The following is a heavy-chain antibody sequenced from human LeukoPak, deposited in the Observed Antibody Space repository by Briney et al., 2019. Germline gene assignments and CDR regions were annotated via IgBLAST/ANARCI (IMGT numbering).Heavy chain of an antibody. J-gene: IGHJ6*02. D-gene: IGHD2-2*01. CDR1: GGTFSSYA. CDR2: IIPIFGIA. V-gene: IGHV1-69*04. CDR3: ARERAHIVVVPVPYGMDV. Sequence: SVKVSCKASGGTFSSYAISWVRQAPGQGLEWMGRIIPIFGIANYAQKFQGRVTITADKSTSTAYMELSSLRSEDTAVYYCARERAHIVVVPVPYGMDVWGQGTTVTVSS.